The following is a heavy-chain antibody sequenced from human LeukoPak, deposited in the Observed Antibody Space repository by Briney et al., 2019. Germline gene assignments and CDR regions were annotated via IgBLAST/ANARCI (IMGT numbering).Heavy chain of an antibody. J-gene: IGHJ4*02. D-gene: IGHD6-13*01. V-gene: IGHV4-59*01. CDR1: GGSISSYY. Sequence: SETLSLTCTVSGGSISSYYWSWIRQPPGKGLEWIGYIYYSGSTNYNPSLKSRVTISVDTSKNQFSLKLSSVTAADTAVYYCARSDIAAAGNFDYWGQGTLVTVSS. CDR3: ARSDIAAAGNFDY. CDR2: IYYSGST.